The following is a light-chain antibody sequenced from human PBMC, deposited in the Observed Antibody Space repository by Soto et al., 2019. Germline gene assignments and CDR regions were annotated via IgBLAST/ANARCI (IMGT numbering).Light chain of an antibody. J-gene: IGLJ2*01. V-gene: IGLV1-44*01. Sequence: QSVLTQPPSASGTPGQRVTISCSGSSSNIGSNTVNWYQQLPRTAPKPLIYSNNQRPSGVPDRFSGSKSGSSASLAISGLQSEAEADYYCAAWDDSLNGLVVFGGGTKLTVL. CDR3: AAWDDSLNGLVV. CDR1: SSNIGSNT. CDR2: SNN.